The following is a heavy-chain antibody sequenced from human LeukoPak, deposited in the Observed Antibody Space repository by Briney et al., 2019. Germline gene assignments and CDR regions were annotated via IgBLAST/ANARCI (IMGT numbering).Heavy chain of an antibody. CDR3: AKSRWLQPFYFDY. CDR2: ISGSGGST. D-gene: IGHD5-24*01. V-gene: IGHV3-23*01. CDR1: GFTFSTYG. Sequence: GGSLRLSCAASGFTFSTYGMSWVRQSPGKGLEWVSAISGSGGSTNYADSVKGRFTISRDNSKNTLYLQMNSLGAEDTAVYYCAKSRWLQPFYFDYWGQGTLVTVSS. J-gene: IGHJ4*02.